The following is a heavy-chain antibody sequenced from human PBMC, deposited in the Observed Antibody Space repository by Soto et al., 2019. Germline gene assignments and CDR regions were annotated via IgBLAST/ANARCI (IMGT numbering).Heavy chain of an antibody. J-gene: IGHJ3*02. D-gene: IGHD2-2*01. CDR1: GYTFTSYG. CDR2: ISAYNGNT. Sequence: GASVKVSCKASGYTFTSYGISWVRQAPGQGLEWMGWISAYNGNTNYAQKLQGRVTMTTDTSTSTAYMELRSLRSDDTAVYYFARDSGNIVVVPAAHAFDIWGQGTMVTVSS. V-gene: IGHV1-18*01. CDR3: ARDSGNIVVVPAAHAFDI.